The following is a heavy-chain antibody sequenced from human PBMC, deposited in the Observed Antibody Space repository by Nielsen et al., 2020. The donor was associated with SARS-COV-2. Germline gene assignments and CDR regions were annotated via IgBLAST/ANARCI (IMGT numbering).Heavy chain of an antibody. CDR3: ARIRNYYDSSGYYFGWFDP. D-gene: IGHD3-22*01. V-gene: IGHV2-70*11. J-gene: IGHJ5*02. CDR2: IDWDDDK. CDR1: GFSLSTSGMC. Sequence: GPTLVKPTQTLTLTCTFSGFSLSTSGMCVSWIRQPPGKALEWLARIDWDDDKYYSTSLKTRLTISKDTSKNQVVLTMTNMDPVDTATYYCARIRNYYDSSGYYFGWFDPWGQGTLVTVSS.